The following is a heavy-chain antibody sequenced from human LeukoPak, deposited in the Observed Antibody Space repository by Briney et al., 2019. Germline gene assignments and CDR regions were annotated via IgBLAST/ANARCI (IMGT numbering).Heavy chain of an antibody. CDR2: IYYSGTT. Sequence: SETLSLTCTVSGGSISRYYWSWIRQPPGKGLEWIGYIYYSGTTNYNPSLKSRLTISVDTSKNQFSLKLSSVTAADTAVYYCARESPNYYFDYWGQGTLVTVSS. CDR3: ARESPNYYFDY. CDR1: GGSISRYY. V-gene: IGHV4-59*01. J-gene: IGHJ4*02. D-gene: IGHD5-24*01.